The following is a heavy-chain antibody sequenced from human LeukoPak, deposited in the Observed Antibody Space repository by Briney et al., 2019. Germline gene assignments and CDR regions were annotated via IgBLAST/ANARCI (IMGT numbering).Heavy chain of an antibody. D-gene: IGHD3-22*01. CDR3: ARTRWWDSSGYYPLSFDY. V-gene: IGHV4-39*07. CDR1: GGSVSSRNYY. Sequence: SETLSLTCIVSGGSVSSRNYYWGWIRQPPGKGLEWMGSINYNGITYYNPSLKSRVTISVDTSKNQLSLKLSSVTAADTAVYYCARTRWWDSSGYYPLSFDYWGQGTLVTVSS. CDR2: INYNGIT. J-gene: IGHJ4*02.